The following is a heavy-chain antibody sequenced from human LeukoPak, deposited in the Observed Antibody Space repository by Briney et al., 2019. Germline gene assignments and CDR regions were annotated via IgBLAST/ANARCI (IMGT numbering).Heavy chain of an antibody. D-gene: IGHD5-12*01. CDR2: IKRDGSAK. V-gene: IGHV3-7*01. J-gene: IGHJ4*02. Sequence: GGTLRLSCAASGFTFSSYGMSWVRQAPGKELQWVANIKRDGSAKYYVDSVKGRFTISRDNAKNSLYLQMNSLRAEDTAVYYCARVEASGYDYGAFDYWGQGTLVTVSS. CDR1: GFTFSSYG. CDR3: ARVEASGYDYGAFDY.